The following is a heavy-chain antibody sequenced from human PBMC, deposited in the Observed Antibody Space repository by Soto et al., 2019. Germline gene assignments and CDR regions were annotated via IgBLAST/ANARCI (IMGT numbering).Heavy chain of an antibody. CDR3: ARDTYYYDSSGYPMAVFDY. D-gene: IGHD3-22*01. CDR1: GFTFSSYS. V-gene: IGHV3-48*02. Sequence: GGSLRLSCAASGFTFSSYSMNWVRQAPGKGLEWVSYISSSSSTIYYADSVKGRFTISRDNAKNSLYLQMYSLRDEDTAVYYCARDTYYYDSSGYPMAVFDYWGQGTLVTVS. J-gene: IGHJ4*02. CDR2: ISSSSSTI.